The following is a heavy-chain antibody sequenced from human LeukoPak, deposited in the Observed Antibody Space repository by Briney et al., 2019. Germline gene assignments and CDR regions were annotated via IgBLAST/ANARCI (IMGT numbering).Heavy chain of an antibody. CDR2: INPNSGGT. Sequence: ASVRVSCTASGYTSTGYYLHWVRQAPGQGLEWMGWINPNSGGTNYAQKFQGRVTMTGDTSINTAYMELSRLSSDDTAIYYCAGRPDTAIVPIFDYWGQGTLVTVSS. CDR3: AGRPDTAIVPIFDY. CDR1: GYTSTGYY. V-gene: IGHV1-2*02. D-gene: IGHD5-18*01. J-gene: IGHJ4*02.